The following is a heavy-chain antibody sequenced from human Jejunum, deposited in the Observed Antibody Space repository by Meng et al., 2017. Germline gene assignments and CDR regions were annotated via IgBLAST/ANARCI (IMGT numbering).Heavy chain of an antibody. Sequence: GESLKISCAASGFTFNTYAMHWVRQAPGKGLEWVAVISYDGSKKYFADSLRGRFTISRDNSQNTLYLQINSLRAEATAVYYCARDEMRYNSGLCSISDFWGQGTLVTVSS. V-gene: IGHV3-30*01. CDR2: ISYDGSKK. CDR1: GFTFNTYA. D-gene: IGHD6-19*01. CDR3: ARDEMRYNSGLCSISDF. J-gene: IGHJ4*02.